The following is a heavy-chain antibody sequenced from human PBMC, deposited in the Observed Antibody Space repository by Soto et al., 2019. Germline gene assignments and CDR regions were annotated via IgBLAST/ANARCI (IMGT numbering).Heavy chain of an antibody. V-gene: IGHV3-33*01. Sequence: PGGSLRLSCAASGFTFSSNGMHWVRQAPGKGLEWVAVIWYDGSSKYYADSVKGRFTISRDNSKNTLYLQMDSLRAEDTAVYYCARDESRGSDPSLDYWGQGTLVTVSS. CDR1: GFTFSSNG. CDR3: ARDESRGSDPSLDY. CDR2: IWYDGSSK. D-gene: IGHD3-22*01. J-gene: IGHJ4*02.